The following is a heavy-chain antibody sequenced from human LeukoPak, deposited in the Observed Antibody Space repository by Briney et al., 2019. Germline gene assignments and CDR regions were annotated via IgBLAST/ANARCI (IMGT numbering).Heavy chain of an antibody. CDR2: INTNTGNP. D-gene: IGHD5-18*01. CDR1: GGTFSSYA. V-gene: IGHV7-4-1*02. J-gene: IGHJ4*02. Sequence: ASVKVSCRASGGTFSSYAISWVRQAPGQGLEWMGWINTNTGNPSYAQGFFTGRYVFSLDTSASTAYLKINGLKADDTAVYYCGRDPKLGIRGYTYGYIDHWRQGTLLTVAS. CDR3: GRDPKLGIRGYTYGYIDH.